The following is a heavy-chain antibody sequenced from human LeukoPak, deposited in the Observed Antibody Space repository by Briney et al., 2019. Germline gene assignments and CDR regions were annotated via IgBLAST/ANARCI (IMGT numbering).Heavy chain of an antibody. CDR3: TREDNWYFDF. CDR2: ISTGSTYT. V-gene: IGHV3-11*05. Sequence: GGSLRLSCAASGFTFSDYYMTWIRQAPGKGLEWLSYISTGSTYTNYANSVKGRFTISRDNAKNSLYLQLNSLRAEDTAVYYCTREDNWYFDFWGRGTLVTVSS. J-gene: IGHJ2*01. CDR1: GFTFSDYY.